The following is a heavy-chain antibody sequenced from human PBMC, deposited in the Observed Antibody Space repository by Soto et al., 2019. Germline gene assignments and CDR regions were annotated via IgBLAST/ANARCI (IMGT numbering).Heavy chain of an antibody. CDR2: ISSSSSYI. V-gene: IGHV3-21*01. CDR1: GFTFSSYS. CDR3: AGGIHPNYYYGMDV. J-gene: IGHJ6*02. Sequence: GGSLRLSCAASGFTFSSYSMNWVRQAPGKGLEWVSSISSSSSYIYYADSVKGRFTISRDNAKNSLYLQMNSLRAEDTAVYYCAGGIHPNYYYGMDVWGQGTTVTVSS. D-gene: IGHD5-18*01.